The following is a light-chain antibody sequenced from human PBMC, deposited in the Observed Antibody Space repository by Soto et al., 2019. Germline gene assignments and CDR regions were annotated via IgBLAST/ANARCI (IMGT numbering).Light chain of an antibody. V-gene: IGKV3-11*01. CDR3: QQRSNWPLT. J-gene: IGKJ4*01. CDR1: QSVTSY. Sequence: ETVLTQSPATLSLSPGEKATLSCRASQSVTSYLAWYQQKPGQAPRLLIYDASNRATGIPARFSGSGSGTDFTLTISSLEPEEFALYYCQQRSNWPLTFGGGTKVDIK. CDR2: DAS.